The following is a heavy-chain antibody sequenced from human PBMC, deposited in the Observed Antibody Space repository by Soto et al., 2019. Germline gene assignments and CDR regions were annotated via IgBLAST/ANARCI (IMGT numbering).Heavy chain of an antibody. V-gene: IGHV4-59*01. D-gene: IGHD4-17*01. J-gene: IGHJ6*03. CDR1: GGSISSYY. CDR2: IYYSGST. Sequence: QVQLQESGPGLVKPSETLSLTCTVSGGSISSYYWSWNRQPPGKGLEWIGYIYYSGSTNYNPSLKSRVTISVDTSKNQFSLKLSSVTAADTAVYYCARVSSDYGDYEGYYYYYYMDVWGKGTTVTVSS. CDR3: ARVSSDYGDYEGYYYYYYMDV.